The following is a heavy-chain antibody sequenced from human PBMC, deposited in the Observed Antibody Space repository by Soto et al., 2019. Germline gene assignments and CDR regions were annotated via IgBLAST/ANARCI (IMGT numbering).Heavy chain of an antibody. D-gene: IGHD2-2*02. CDR1: GFTFSTYW. Sequence: EVQLVESGGGLVQPGGSLRLSCAASGFTFSTYWMHWVRQAPGKGLVWVSRINNDGSRTNYADSVRGRFTISRDNAKNPLYLPMNSLRAEDTAVYYCARAPSDCSSTSCYKYFDYWGQGILVTVSS. V-gene: IGHV3-74*01. CDR3: ARAPSDCSSTSCYKYFDY. CDR2: INNDGSRT. J-gene: IGHJ4*02.